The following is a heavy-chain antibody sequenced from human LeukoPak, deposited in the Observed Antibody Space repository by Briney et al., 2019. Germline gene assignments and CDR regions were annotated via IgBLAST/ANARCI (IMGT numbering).Heavy chain of an antibody. CDR3: AKVYYYDSSGYYPLTVFDY. V-gene: IGHV3-23*01. D-gene: IGHD3-22*01. J-gene: IGHJ4*02. Sequence: SCKASGYTFTSYGMSWVRQAPGKGLEWVSAISGSGGSTYYADSVKGRFTISRDNSKNTLYLQMNSLRAEDTAVYYCAKVYYYDSSGYYPLTVFDYWGQGTLVTVSS. CDR2: ISGSGGST. CDR1: GYTFTSYG.